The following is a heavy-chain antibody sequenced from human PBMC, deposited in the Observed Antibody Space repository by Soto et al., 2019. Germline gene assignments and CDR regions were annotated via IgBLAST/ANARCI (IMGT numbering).Heavy chain of an antibody. Sequence: SQTLSLTCVISGDSVSSNSVAWNWIRQSPSRGLEWLGRTYYRSKWYNDYAVSVKSRIIINADTSRNQFSLQLKSVTPEDTALYYCARDESASGWYFDYWGQGTLVTVSS. CDR1: GDSVSSNSVA. CDR2: TYYRSKWYN. V-gene: IGHV6-1*01. CDR3: ARDESASGWYFDY. J-gene: IGHJ4*02. D-gene: IGHD6-19*01.